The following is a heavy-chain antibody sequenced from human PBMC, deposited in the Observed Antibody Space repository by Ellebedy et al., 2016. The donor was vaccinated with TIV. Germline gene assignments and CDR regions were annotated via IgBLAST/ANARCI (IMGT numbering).Heavy chain of an antibody. CDR1: GYTFTSYG. J-gene: IGHJ4*02. CDR3: ARDGACGGDCYGDNY. V-gene: IGHV1-2*02. D-gene: IGHD2-21*02. Sequence: AASVKVSCKASGYTFTSYGISWVRQAPGQGLEWMGWINPHSGGTNYAQKFQGRVTMTRDTSISTAYMELSWLRSDDTAVYYCARDGACGGDCYGDNYWGQGSLVTVSS. CDR2: INPHSGGT.